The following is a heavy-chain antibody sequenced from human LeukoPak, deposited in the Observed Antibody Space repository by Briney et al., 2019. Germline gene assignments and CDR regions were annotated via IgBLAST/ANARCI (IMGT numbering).Heavy chain of an antibody. V-gene: IGHV4-34*01. CDR3: ARHSGTALDY. Sequence: SETLSLTCAVYGGSFSGYYWSWIRQPPGKGLEWIGEINHSGSTNYNPSLKSRVTISVDTSKNQFSLKLSSVTAADTAVYYRARHSGTALDYWGQGTLVTVSS. D-gene: IGHD1-26*01. J-gene: IGHJ4*02. CDR2: INHSGST. CDR1: GGSFSGYY.